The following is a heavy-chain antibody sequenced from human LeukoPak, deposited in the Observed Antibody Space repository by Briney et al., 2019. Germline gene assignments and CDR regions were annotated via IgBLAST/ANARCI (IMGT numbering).Heavy chain of an antibody. CDR3: ARDPYCSSTSCLNWFDP. CDR1: GGTFSSYA. CDR2: INPNSGGT. D-gene: IGHD2-2*01. Sequence: ASVKVSCKASGGTFSSYAISWVRQAPGQGLEWMGWINPNSGGTNYAQKFQGRVTMTRDTSISTAYMELSRLRSDDTAVYYCARDPYCSSTSCLNWFDPWGQGTLVTVSS. V-gene: IGHV1-2*02. J-gene: IGHJ5*02.